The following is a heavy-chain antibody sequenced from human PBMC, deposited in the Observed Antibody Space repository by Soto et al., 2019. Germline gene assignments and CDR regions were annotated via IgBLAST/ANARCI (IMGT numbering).Heavy chain of an antibody. CDR1: GYSFTSYW. Sequence: VESVTISCKVSGYSFTSYWIVWVVQMPGKRLEWMGMISAIDSDTRYNPSFEGQVTISADNSINTAYLQWSSLKASDTGIYYCARQSYYDVLTGYLNWFDSWGRGTQVTVSS. CDR2: ISAIDSDT. J-gene: IGHJ5*01. V-gene: IGHV5-51*01. CDR3: ARQSYYDVLTGYLNWFDS. D-gene: IGHD3-9*01.